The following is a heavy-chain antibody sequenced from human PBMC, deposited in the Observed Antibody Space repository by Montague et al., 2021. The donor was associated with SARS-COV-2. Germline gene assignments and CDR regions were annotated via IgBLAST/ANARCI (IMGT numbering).Heavy chain of an antibody. Sequence: SETLSPTCAVYGGSLSGYYWTWIRQYPGKGLEWIAEINHSGTTNYNFNPTLRIRVTISVDTSKSQFSLKLSSVTAADTGVYYCARWDPQTLTLIGLRGKSASDYWGQGTLVTVSS. CDR1: GGSLSGYY. CDR2: INHSGTT. V-gene: IGHV4-34*01. CDR3: ARWDPQTLTLIGLRGKSASDY. J-gene: IGHJ4*02. D-gene: IGHD4-23*01.